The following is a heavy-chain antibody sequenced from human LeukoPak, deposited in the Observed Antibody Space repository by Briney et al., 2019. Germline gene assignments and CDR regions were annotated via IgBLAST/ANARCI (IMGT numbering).Heavy chain of an antibody. CDR3: ARDHSRIAARRALPGY. CDR2: ISAYNGNT. CDR1: GYTFTRYG. D-gene: IGHD6-6*01. J-gene: IGHJ4*02. Sequence: GASVKVSCKASGYTFTRYGISWVRQAPRQGLEWMGWISAYNGNTNYAQKLQGRVTMTTDTSTSTAYMELRSLRSDDTAVYYCARDHSRIAARRALPGYWGQGTLVTVSS. V-gene: IGHV1-18*01.